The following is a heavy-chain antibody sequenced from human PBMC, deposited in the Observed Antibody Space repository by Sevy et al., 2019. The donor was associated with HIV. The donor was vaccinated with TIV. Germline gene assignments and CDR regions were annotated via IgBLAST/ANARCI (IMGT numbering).Heavy chain of an antibody. V-gene: IGHV4-59*01. D-gene: IGHD3-10*01. CDR1: GGSISSYY. CDR3: ARWQGGDEVVRGGIFDY. CDR2: IYYSGST. J-gene: IGHJ4*02. Sequence: SETLSLTCTVSGGSISSYYWSWIRQPPGKGLEWIGYIYYSGSTNYNPSLKSRVTISVDTSKNQFSLKLSSVTAADTAVYYCARWQGGDEVVRGGIFDYWGQGTLVTVSS.